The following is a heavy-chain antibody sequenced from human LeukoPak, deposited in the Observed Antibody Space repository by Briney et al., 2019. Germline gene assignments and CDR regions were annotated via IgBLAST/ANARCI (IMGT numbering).Heavy chain of an antibody. J-gene: IGHJ4*02. CDR1: GFTFNNYV. D-gene: IGHD3-16*01. CDR2: ISYDGSNK. V-gene: IGHV3-30*18. CDR3: AKDQDYAIDY. Sequence: PGGSLRLSCAASGFTFNNYVMIWVRQAPGKGLEWVAVISYDGSNKYYADSVKGRFTISRDNSKNTLYLQMNSLRAEDTAVYYCAKDQDYAIDYWGQGTLVTVSS.